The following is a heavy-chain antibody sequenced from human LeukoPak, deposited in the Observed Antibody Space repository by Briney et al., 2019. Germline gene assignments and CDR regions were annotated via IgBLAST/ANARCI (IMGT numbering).Heavy chain of an antibody. V-gene: IGHV3-74*01. D-gene: IGHD3-3*01. Sequence: GGSLRLSCAASGFTFSSYWMHWVRQAPGKGLVWVSRINSDGSSTSYADSVKGRFTISRDNAKNTLYLQMNSLRAEDTAVYYCARGTYYDFWSGSHHYYGMDVWGQGTTVTVSS. CDR1: GFTFSSYW. CDR2: INSDGSST. J-gene: IGHJ6*02. CDR3: ARGTYYDFWSGSHHYYGMDV.